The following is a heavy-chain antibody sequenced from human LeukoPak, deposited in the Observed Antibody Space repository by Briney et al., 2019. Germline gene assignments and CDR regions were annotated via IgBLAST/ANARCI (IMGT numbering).Heavy chain of an antibody. CDR3: AKVGARGCSSSTCFIY. J-gene: IGHJ4*02. CDR1: GFTFRSYA. D-gene: IGHD2-2*01. V-gene: IGHV3-23*01. CDR2: ISGSGDST. Sequence: GGSLRLSCAASGFTFRSYAMSWVRQAPGKGLEWVSAISGSGDSTYYADSVKGRFTISRDNSKNTLYLQMNSLRPEDTAVYYCAKVGARGCSSSTCFIYWGQGTLVTVSS.